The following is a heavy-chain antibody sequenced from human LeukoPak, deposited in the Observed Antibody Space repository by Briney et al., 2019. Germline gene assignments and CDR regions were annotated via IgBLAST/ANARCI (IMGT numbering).Heavy chain of an antibody. CDR1: GFTFSSYG. J-gene: IGHJ4*02. CDR3: ARPIVGATGGYYFDY. D-gene: IGHD1-26*01. V-gene: IGHV3-33*01. Sequence: GGSLRLSCAASGFTFSSYGMHWVRQAPGKGLEWVAVIWYDGSNKYYADSVKGRFTISRDNSKNTLYLQMNSLRAEDTAVYYCARPIVGATGGYYFDYWGQGTLVTVSS. CDR2: IWYDGSNK.